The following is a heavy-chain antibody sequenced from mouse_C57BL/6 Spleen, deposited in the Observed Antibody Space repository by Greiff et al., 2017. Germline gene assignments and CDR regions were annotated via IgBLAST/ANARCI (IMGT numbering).Heavy chain of an antibody. V-gene: IGHV1-26*01. Sequence: EVQLQQSGPELVKPGASVKISCKASGYTFTDYYMNWVKQSHGKSLEWIGDINPNNGGTSYNQKFKGKATLTVDKSSSTAYMELRSLTSEDSAVYYCARSWNDGYYVFDYWGQGTTRTVSS. CDR2: INPNNGGT. CDR1: GYTFTDYY. CDR3: ARSWNDGYYVFDY. J-gene: IGHJ2*01. D-gene: IGHD2-3*01.